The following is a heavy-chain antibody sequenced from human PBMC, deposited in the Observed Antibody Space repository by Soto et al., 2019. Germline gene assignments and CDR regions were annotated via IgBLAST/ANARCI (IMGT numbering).Heavy chain of an antibody. J-gene: IGHJ4*02. CDR1: GFTFSSYW. V-gene: IGHV3-74*01. CDR3: AVLPSCSSTSCYEGRIAY. Sequence: GGSLRLSCAASGFTFSSYWMHWVRQAPGKGLVWVSRINSDGSSTSYADSVKGRFTISRDNAKNTLYLQMNSLRAEDTAVYYCAVLPSCSSTSCYEGRIAYWGQGTLVTVSS. D-gene: IGHD2-2*01. CDR2: INSDGSST.